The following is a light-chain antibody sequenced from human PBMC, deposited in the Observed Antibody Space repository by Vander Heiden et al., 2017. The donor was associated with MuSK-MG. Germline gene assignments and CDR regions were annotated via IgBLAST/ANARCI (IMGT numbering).Light chain of an antibody. CDR2: AAS. Sequence: DIQITQSPSSLSSSLGDRGTSTCQASQSISIYLNWYQQKPGKAPKLLIYAASSLQSAVPSRFSGSGYGRDFTITISSRQQEDFAAYYCQQNDSNLTWTFGQGTKVEIK. J-gene: IGKJ1*01. V-gene: IGKV1-39*01. CDR1: QSISIY. CDR3: QQNDSNLTWT.